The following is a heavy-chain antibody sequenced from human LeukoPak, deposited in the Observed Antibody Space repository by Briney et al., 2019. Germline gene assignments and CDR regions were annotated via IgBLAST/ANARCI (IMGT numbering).Heavy chain of an antibody. CDR3: ARVDVDLVPTLDY. CDR1: GGSFSGYY. V-gene: IGHV4-34*01. J-gene: IGHJ4*02. D-gene: IGHD5-12*01. CDR2: INHSGST. Sequence: PSETLSLTCAVYGGSFSGYYWSWIRQPPGKGLEWIGEINHSGSTNYNPSLKSRVTISVDTSKNQFSLRLSSLTAADTAVYYCARVDVDLVPTLDYWGQGTLVTVSS.